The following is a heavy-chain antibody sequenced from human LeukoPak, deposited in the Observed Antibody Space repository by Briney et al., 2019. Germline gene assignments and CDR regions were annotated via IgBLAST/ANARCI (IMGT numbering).Heavy chain of an antibody. Sequence: SVKVSCKASGGTFSSYAISWVQQAPGQGLEWMGGIIPIFGTANYAQKFQGRVTITTDESTSTAYMELSSLRSEDTAVYYGGRDPVTMVGGVMGGGYFDYWGQGTLVTVSS. J-gene: IGHJ4*02. V-gene: IGHV1-69*05. CDR1: GGTFSSYA. CDR3: GRDPVTMVGGVMGGGYFDY. CDR2: IIPIFGTA. D-gene: IGHD3-10*01.